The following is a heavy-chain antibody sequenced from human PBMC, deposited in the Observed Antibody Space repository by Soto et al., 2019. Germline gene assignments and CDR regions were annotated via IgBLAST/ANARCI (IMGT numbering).Heavy chain of an antibody. Sequence: QVQLVESGGGVVQPGRSLRLSCAASGFTFSSYAMHWVRQAPGKGLEWVAVISYDGSNKYYADSVKGRFTISRDNSKNTLYLQMNSLRDEDTAVYYCASGPSGESFDYWGQGTLVTVSS. J-gene: IGHJ4*02. CDR3: ASGPSGESFDY. V-gene: IGHV3-30-3*01. CDR1: GFTFSSYA. CDR2: ISYDGSNK. D-gene: IGHD3-10*01.